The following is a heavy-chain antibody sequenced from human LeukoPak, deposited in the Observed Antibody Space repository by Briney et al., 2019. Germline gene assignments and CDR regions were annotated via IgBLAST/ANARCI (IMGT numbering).Heavy chain of an antibody. J-gene: IGHJ4*02. CDR1: GFTFSSYA. Sequence: GGSLRLSCAASGFTFSSYAMHWVRQAPGKGLEWVAVISYDGSNKYYADSVKGRFTISRDNSKNTLYLQMNSLRAEDTAVYYCAREVSTYHYDSSGYYLPLGYWGQGTLVTVSS. D-gene: IGHD3-22*01. V-gene: IGHV3-30-3*01. CDR3: AREVSTYHYDSSGYYLPLGY. CDR2: ISYDGSNK.